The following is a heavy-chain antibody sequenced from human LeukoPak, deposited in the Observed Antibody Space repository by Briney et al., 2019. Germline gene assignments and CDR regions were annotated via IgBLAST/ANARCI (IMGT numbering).Heavy chain of an antibody. J-gene: IGHJ4*02. CDR2: IYNSGSTNYNPST. D-gene: IGHD6-19*01. Sequence: SETLSLTCTVSGGSISSYYWSWIRQPPGKGLEWIGYIYNSGSTNYNPSTNYNPSLKSRVTISVDTSKNQFSLKLSSVTAADTAVYYCARDGSIAVAGVPVDYWGQGTLVTVSS. CDR1: GGSISSYY. V-gene: IGHV4-59*12. CDR3: ARDGSIAVAGVPVDY.